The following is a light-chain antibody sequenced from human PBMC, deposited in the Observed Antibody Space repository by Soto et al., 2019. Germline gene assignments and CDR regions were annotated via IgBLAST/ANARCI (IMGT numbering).Light chain of an antibody. CDR2: GAS. CDR3: QQYNSWPLT. J-gene: IGKJ4*01. V-gene: IGKV3D-15*01. Sequence: EIVMTQSPATLSVSPGERVTLSCRASQSIRSNLAWYQQQPGQPPRLLIYGASTRATDIPARFSGSGSGTEFTLTVSSLQSEDFAVYYCQQYNSWPLTFSGGTKVEIK. CDR1: QSIRSN.